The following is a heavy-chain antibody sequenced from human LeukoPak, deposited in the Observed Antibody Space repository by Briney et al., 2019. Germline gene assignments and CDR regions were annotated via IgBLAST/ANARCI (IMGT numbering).Heavy chain of an antibody. J-gene: IGHJ4*02. V-gene: IGHV4-59*12. Sequence: SETLSLTCTVSGGSISSYYWSWIRQPPGKGLEWIGYIYYSGSTNYNPSLKSRVTISVDTSKNQFSLKLSSVTAADTAVYYCARGYYYGSGSRHLDYWGQGTLVTVSS. CDR2: IYYSGST. D-gene: IGHD3-10*01. CDR3: ARGYYYGSGSRHLDY. CDR1: GGSISSYY.